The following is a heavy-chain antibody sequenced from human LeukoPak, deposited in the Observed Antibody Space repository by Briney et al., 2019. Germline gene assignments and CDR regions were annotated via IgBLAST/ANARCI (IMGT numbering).Heavy chain of an antibody. CDR2: FSAYNGNT. Sequence: ASVKVSCKASGYTFTSYGISWMRQAPGQGLEWMGWFSAYNGNTNYAQKLQGRVTMTTDTSTSTAYMELRSLRSDDTAVYYCARDLVVVVAATPSFDYWGQGTLVTVSS. CDR3: ARDLVVVVAATPSFDY. D-gene: IGHD2-15*01. V-gene: IGHV1-18*01. CDR1: GYTFTSYG. J-gene: IGHJ4*02.